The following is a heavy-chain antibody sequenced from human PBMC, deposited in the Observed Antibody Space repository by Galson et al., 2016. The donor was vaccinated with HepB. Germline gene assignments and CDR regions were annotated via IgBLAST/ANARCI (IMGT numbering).Heavy chain of an antibody. V-gene: IGHV3-48*01. CDR3: ARDASPYAAPPDY. CDR1: GFTFSGYS. J-gene: IGHJ4*02. D-gene: IGHD2-2*01. Sequence: SLRLSCAASGFTFSGYSMNWVRQAPGKGLEWISYIGVSDSRMYYADSVKGRFTISRDDAKNSVYLQMNGLRAEDTAVYYCARDASPYAAPPDYWGQGALFTVSS. CDR2: IGVSDSRM.